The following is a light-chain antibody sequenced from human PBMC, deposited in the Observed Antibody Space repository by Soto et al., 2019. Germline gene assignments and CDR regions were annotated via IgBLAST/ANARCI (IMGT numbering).Light chain of an antibody. J-gene: IGLJ1*01. CDR2: DVS. CDR3: SSYTSSSTLSV. Sequence: QSALTQPASVSGSPGQSITISCTGTSSDVGGYNYVSWYQQHPGKAPKLMIYDVSNRPSGVSNRFSGSKSGNTASLTISGLQAEDEADHYCSSYTSSSTLSVFGTGTRSPS. V-gene: IGLV2-14*01. CDR1: SSDVGGYNY.